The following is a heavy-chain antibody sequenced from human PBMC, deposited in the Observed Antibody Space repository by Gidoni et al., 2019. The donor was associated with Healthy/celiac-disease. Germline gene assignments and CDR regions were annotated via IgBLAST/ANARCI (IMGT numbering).Heavy chain of an antibody. J-gene: IGHJ6*03. V-gene: IGHV5-10-1*03. Sequence: EVQLVQSGAEVKKPGESLRISCKGSGYSFTSYWISWVRQMPGKGLEWMGRIDPSYSYTNYSPSFQGHVTISADKSISTAYLQWSSLKASDTAMYYCAREDGEDYYYYYMDVWGKGTTVTVSS. CDR2: IDPSYSYT. D-gene: IGHD3-10*01. CDR1: GYSFTSYW. CDR3: AREDGEDYYYYYMDV.